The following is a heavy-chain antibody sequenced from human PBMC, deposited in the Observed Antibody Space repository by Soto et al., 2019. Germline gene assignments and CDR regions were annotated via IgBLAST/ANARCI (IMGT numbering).Heavy chain of an antibody. CDR3: ARDELGGGIAVQDAFDI. J-gene: IGHJ3*02. Sequence: ASVKVSCKASGYTFTTYALHWVRQARGERLEWMGWINAANGNTKYSKKFQGRVTITRDTSTSTAYMELRSLRSDDTAVYYCARDELGGGIAVQDAFDIWGQGTMVTVSS. V-gene: IGHV1-3*01. D-gene: IGHD6-19*01. CDR1: GYTFTTYA. CDR2: INAANGNT.